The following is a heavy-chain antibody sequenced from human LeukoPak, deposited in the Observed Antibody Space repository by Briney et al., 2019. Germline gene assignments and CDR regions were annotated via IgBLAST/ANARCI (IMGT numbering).Heavy chain of an antibody. V-gene: IGHV4-39*01. CDR1: GGSISSSSYY. D-gene: IGHD2-15*01. CDR2: IYYSGST. Sequence: SETLSLTCTVSGGSISSSSYYWGWIRQPPGKGLEWIGSIYYSGSTYYNPSLKIRVTISVDTSKNQFSLKLSSVTAADTAVYYCARTQLGYCSGGSCYGDYWGQGTLVTVSS. CDR3: ARTQLGYCSGGSCYGDY. J-gene: IGHJ4*02.